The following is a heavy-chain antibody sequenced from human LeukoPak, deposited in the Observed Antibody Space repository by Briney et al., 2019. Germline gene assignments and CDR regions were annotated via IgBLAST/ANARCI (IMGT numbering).Heavy chain of an antibody. D-gene: IGHD3-10*01. CDR2: IDPSDSYT. Sequence: GESLKIACKGSGYSFTSYWISWVRQMPGKGLEWMGRIDPSDSYTNYSPSFQGHVTISADKSISTAYLQWSSLKASDTAMYYCARHPIYASGSLLFDYWGQGTLVTVSS. CDR3: ARHPIYASGSLLFDY. V-gene: IGHV5-10-1*01. J-gene: IGHJ4*02. CDR1: GYSFTSYW.